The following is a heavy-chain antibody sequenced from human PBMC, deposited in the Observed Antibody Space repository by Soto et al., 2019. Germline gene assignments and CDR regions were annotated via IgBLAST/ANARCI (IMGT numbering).Heavy chain of an antibody. CDR3: AKLKGGRWRFYGMDA. J-gene: IGHJ6*02. V-gene: IGHV3-23*04. CDR1: GFSFRNYA. CDR2: ISSGGGST. D-gene: IGHD3-3*01. Sequence: DEQLVESGGGSLQPGGSLRLSCAGSGFSFRNYAMTWVRQSPGKGLEWVSLISSGGGSTDYAGSVKGRFTISRDNSQNMLFPQMTGLRGDATSLYYCAKLKGGRWRFYGMDAWGPGAMVIVSS.